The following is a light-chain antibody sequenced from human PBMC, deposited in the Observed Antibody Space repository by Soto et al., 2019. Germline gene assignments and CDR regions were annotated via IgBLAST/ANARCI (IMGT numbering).Light chain of an antibody. J-gene: IGLJ1*01. V-gene: IGLV2-11*01. CDR1: ITDAGGYNY. Sequence: VSGAPGQSVTISCTGTITDAGGYNYVSWYQQNPGKVPKLMLYHVSKRPSGGPDRFSGSKSGNTGSLTISALQAEDEAGYYCCSYAGRDTLDVFGGGTKVTVL. CDR3: CSYAGRDTLDV. CDR2: HVS.